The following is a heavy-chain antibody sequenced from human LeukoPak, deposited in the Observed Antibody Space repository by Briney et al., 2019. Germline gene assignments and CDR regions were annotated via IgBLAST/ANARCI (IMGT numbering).Heavy chain of an antibody. Sequence: ASVKVSCKASGYTSTGYYMHWVRQAPGQGLEWMGWINPNSGGTNYAQKFQGRVTMTRDTSISTAYMELSRLRSDDTAVYYCARSFYPFYYFDYWGQGTLVTVSS. CDR2: INPNSGGT. D-gene: IGHD3-16*01. CDR3: ARSFYPFYYFDY. J-gene: IGHJ4*02. CDR1: GYTSTGYY. V-gene: IGHV1-2*02.